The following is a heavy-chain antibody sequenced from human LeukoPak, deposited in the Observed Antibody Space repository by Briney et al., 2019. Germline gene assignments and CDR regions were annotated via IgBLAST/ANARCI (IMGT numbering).Heavy chain of an antibody. CDR2: IYTGDSDT. CDR1: GYSFTTHW. Sequence: GESLKISCKGSGYSFTTHWIGWVRQMPGKGLEWMGIIYTGDSDTRYSPSFQGQVTISADKSISTAYLQWSSLKASDTAMYYCARRHRGYCSSTSCYTEYYYDSSGYSPAAFDIWGQGTMVTVSS. D-gene: IGHD2-2*02. V-gene: IGHV5-51*01. J-gene: IGHJ3*02. CDR3: ARRHRGYCSSTSCYTEYYYDSSGYSPAAFDI.